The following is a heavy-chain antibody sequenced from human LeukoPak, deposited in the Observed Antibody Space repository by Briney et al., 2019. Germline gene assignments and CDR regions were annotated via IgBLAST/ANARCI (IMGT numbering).Heavy chain of an antibody. CDR1: GGAFNDYY. J-gene: IGHJ4*02. Sequence: SDTLSLTCAVEGGAFNDYYWSWVRQSPEKGLEWIAEINQGGSTIYNPSLKNRVTMSIDTTRKHFSLQLASLTAADTAVYFCARRGIWIQWNFEYWGQGVLVTVSS. CDR3: ARRGIWIQWNFEY. CDR2: INQGGST. V-gene: IGHV4-34*01. D-gene: IGHD5-12*01.